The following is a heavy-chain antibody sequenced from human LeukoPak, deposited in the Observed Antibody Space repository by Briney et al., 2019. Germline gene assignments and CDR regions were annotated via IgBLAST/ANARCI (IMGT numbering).Heavy chain of an antibody. CDR3: ARDTAMDD. V-gene: IGHV3-21*01. CDR2: ISSSSSYI. D-gene: IGHD5-18*01. J-gene: IGHJ4*02. CDR1: GFTFSSYA. Sequence: GGSLRLSCAASGFTFSSYAMSWVRQAPGKGLEWVSSISSSSSYIYYADSVKGRFTISRDNAKNSLYLQMNSPRAEDTAVYYCARDTAMDDWGQGTLVTVSS.